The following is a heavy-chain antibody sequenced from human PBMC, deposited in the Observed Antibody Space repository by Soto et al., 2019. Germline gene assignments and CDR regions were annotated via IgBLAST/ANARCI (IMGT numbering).Heavy chain of an antibody. Sequence: PSETLSLTCTVSGGSISSYYWSWIRQPPGKGLEWIGYIYYTGSTNYNPSLKSRVTISVDTSKNQFSLKLSSVTAEDTAVYYCARSLLVAAAGRDPSYYFDYWGQGTLVTVSS. J-gene: IGHJ4*02. CDR2: IYYTGST. CDR1: GGSISSYY. CDR3: ARSLLVAAAGRDPSYYFDY. V-gene: IGHV4-59*12. D-gene: IGHD6-13*01.